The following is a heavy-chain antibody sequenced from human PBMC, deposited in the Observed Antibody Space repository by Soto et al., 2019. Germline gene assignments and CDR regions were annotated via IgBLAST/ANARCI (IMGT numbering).Heavy chain of an antibody. V-gene: IGHV1-69*13. CDR1: GGIFSSYA. CDR2: VIPILGQA. CDR3: ARVGGIGAPPGTDY. J-gene: IGHJ4*02. Sequence: SVKVSCKASGGIFSSYAISWLRQAPGQGLEWMGAVIPILGQAYYAQDLQDRVSITADESTRTTCMELSSLRSEDTAVYFCARVGGIGAPPGTDYWGQGTLVTVSS. D-gene: IGHD6-6*01.